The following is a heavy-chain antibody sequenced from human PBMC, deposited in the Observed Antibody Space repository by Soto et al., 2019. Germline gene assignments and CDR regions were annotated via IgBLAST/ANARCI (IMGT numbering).Heavy chain of an antibody. D-gene: IGHD7-27*01. CDR2: IKSRTDGGSA. J-gene: IGHJ3*02. V-gene: IGHV3-15*07. Sequence: GASLGLSCVGSGFTFSGAWMSWVRQAPGKGLEWVGRIKSRTDGGSAEYAAPVKGRFTISRDDSKNTLYLQMNSLKTEDTAVYYCTTWGYILTQGTMVT. CDR1: GFTFSGAW. CDR3: TTWGYI.